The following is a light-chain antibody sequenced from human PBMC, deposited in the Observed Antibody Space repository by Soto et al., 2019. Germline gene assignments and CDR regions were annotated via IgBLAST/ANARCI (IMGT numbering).Light chain of an antibody. CDR2: EVI. CDR3: SSYISSSTFVV. V-gene: IGLV2-14*01. J-gene: IGLJ2*01. Sequence: QSVLTQPASVSGSPGQSITISCTGTSSDIGAYKYVSWYQQHPGRAPKLMIYEVIHRPSGVSSRFSGSKSGKTASLSISGLQADDEADYYCSSYISSSTFVVFGGGTKLTVL. CDR1: SSDIGAYKY.